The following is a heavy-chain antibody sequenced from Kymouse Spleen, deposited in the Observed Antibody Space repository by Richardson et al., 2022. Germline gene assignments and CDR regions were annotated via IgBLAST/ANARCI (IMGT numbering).Heavy chain of an antibody. Sequence: QLQLQESGPGLVKPSETLSLTCTVSGGSISSSSYYWGWIRQPPGKGLEWIGSIYYSGSTYYNPSLKSRVTISVDTSKNQFSLKLSSVTAADTAVYYCAREGYSSGWGFDYWGQGTLVTVSS. CDR1: GGSISSSSYY. D-gene: IGHD6-19*01. V-gene: IGHV4-39*01. CDR2: IYYSGST. CDR3: AREGYSSGWGFDY. J-gene: IGHJ4*02.